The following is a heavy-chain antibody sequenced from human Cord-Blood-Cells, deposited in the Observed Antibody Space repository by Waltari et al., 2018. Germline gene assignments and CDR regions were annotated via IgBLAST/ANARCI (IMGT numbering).Heavy chain of an antibody. J-gene: IGHJ4*02. V-gene: IGHV4-39*07. Sequence: QLHLQGSGPGLVKPWGPLSLPCPVLVAPTSSSSTYWAWIRQPPGKGLEWIGSIYYSGSTYYNPSLKSRVTISVDTSKNQFSLKLSSVTAADTAVYYCARHPSMSYYGSGSYYFDYWGQGTLVTVSS. CDR1: VAPTSSSSTY. CDR2: IYYSGST. CDR3: ARHPSMSYYGSGSYYFDY. D-gene: IGHD3-10*01.